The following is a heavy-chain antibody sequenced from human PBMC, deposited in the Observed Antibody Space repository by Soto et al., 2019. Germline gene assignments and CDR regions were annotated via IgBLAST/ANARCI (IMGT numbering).Heavy chain of an antibody. CDR3: ARARRDYGDYVSRYNWFDP. D-gene: IGHD4-17*01. CDR1: GGTFSSYA. Sequence: SVKVSCKASGGTFSSYAISWVRQAPGQGLEWMGGIIPIFGTANYAQKLQGRVTITADESTSTAYMELSSLRSEYTAVYYCARARRDYGDYVSRYNWFDPWGQGTLVTVSS. CDR2: IIPIFGTA. V-gene: IGHV1-69*13. J-gene: IGHJ5*02.